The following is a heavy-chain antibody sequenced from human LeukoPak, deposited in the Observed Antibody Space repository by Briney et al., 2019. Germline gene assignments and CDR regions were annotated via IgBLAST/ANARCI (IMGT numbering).Heavy chain of an antibody. Sequence: SVKVSCKSSGGTFSSYAIIWVRQAPGQGLKWMGGIIPIFGTANYAQKFQGRVTITADESTSTAYMELSSLRSEDTAVYYCARGHGYSSSPFDYYYYYGMDVWGQGTTVTVSS. J-gene: IGHJ6*02. D-gene: IGHD6-13*01. CDR2: IIPIFGTA. CDR3: ARGHGYSSSPFDYYYYYGMDV. V-gene: IGHV1-69*01. CDR1: GGTFSSYA.